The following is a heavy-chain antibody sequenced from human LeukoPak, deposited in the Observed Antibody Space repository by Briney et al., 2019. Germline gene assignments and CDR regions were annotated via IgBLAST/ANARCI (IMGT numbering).Heavy chain of an antibody. CDR1: GFTFNNYV. Sequence: GGSLRLSCTASGFTFNNYVMSWVRQAPGKGLEWVSSIKISGYADYADSVKGRFTISRDNSKNTLYLQMNSLRVEDTAVYYCAKVRPPPGSGWYGGDDSWGQGTLVTVSS. J-gene: IGHJ4*02. V-gene: IGHV3-23*01. CDR3: AKVRPPPGSGWYGGDDS. CDR2: IKISGYA. D-gene: IGHD6-19*01.